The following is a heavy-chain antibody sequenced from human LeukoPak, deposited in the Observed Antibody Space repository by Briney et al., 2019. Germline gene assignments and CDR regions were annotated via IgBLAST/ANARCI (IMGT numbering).Heavy chain of an antibody. J-gene: IGHJ4*02. Sequence: PSETLSLTCTVSGGSIGSYYWSWIRQPPGKGLEWIGYIYYSGSTNYNPSLKSRVTISVDTSKNQFSLKLSSVTAADTAVYYCARAYDFWSGYYAFDYWGQGTLVTVSS. D-gene: IGHD3-3*01. V-gene: IGHV4-59*01. CDR2: IYYSGST. CDR1: GGSIGSYY. CDR3: ARAYDFWSGYYAFDY.